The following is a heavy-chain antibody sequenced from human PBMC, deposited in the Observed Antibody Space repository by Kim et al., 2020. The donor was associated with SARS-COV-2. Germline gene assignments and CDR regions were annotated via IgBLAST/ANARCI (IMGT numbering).Heavy chain of an antibody. CDR2: ISSSSSYI. CDR3: ARETGWPDQRIDY. CDR1: GFTFSSYS. J-gene: IGHJ4*02. Sequence: GGSLRLSCAASGFTFSSYSMNWVRQAPGKGLEWVSSISSSSSYIYYADSVKGRFTISRDNAKNSLYLQMNSLRAEDTAVYYCARETGWPDQRIDYWGQGTLVTVSS. V-gene: IGHV3-21*01. D-gene: IGHD2-15*01.